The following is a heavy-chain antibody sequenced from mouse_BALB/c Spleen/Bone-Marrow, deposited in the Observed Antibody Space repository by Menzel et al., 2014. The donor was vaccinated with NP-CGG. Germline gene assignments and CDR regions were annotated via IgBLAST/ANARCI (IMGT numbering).Heavy chain of an antibody. CDR1: GYTFTSYY. Sequence: VQLQQSGPELVKPGASVRISCKASGYTFTSYYIHWVKQRPGQGLEWIGWIYPGNVNTNYNEKFKGKATLTADKSSSTAYMQLSSLTSEDSAVYFCARGGYDGVWFAYWGQGTLVTVSA. J-gene: IGHJ3*01. CDR2: IYPGNVNT. CDR3: ARGGYDGVWFAY. V-gene: IGHV1S56*01. D-gene: IGHD2-14*01.